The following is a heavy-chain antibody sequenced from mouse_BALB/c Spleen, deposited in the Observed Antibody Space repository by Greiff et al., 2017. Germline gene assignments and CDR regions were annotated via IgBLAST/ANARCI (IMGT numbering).Heavy chain of an antibody. CDR3: ARRATMINTWFAY. J-gene: IGHJ3*01. CDR2: FHPYNDDT. V-gene: IGHV1-47*01. Sequence: VNVVESGAELVKPGASVKMSCKAFGYTFTTYPIEWMKQNHGKSLEWIGNFHPYNDDTKYNEKFKGKAKLTVEKSSSTVYLELSRLTSDDSAVYYCARRATMINTWFAYWGQGTLVTVSA. D-gene: IGHD2-4*01. CDR1: GYTFTTYP.